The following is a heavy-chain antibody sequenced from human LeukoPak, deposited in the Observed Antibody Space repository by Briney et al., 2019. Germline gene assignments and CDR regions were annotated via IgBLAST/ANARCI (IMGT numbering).Heavy chain of an antibody. CDR1: GGSISSYY. CDR2: IYYSGST. CDR3: ARDADGYED. J-gene: IGHJ4*02. Sequence: SETVSLTCTVSGGSISSYYWSWIRQPPGKGLEWIGYIYYSGSTNYNPSLTSRVTISVDTSKNQFSLKLSSVTAADTAMYYCARDADGYEDWGQGTLVIVSS. D-gene: IGHD5-24*01. V-gene: IGHV4-59*01.